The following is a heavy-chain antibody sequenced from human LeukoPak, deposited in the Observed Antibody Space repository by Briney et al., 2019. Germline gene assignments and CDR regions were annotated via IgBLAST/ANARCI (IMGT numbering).Heavy chain of an antibody. J-gene: IGHJ4*02. CDR1: GFTFSNAW. CDR3: TTGITMVRGVIHLIDY. V-gene: IGHV3-15*01. CDR2: IKSKTDGGTT. Sequence: GGSLRLSCAASGFTFSNAWMSWVRQAPGKGLEWVGRIKSKTDGGTTDYAAPVKGRFTISRDDSKNTLYLQMNSLKTEDTAVYYCTTGITMVRGVIHLIDYWGQGTLVAVSS. D-gene: IGHD3-10*01.